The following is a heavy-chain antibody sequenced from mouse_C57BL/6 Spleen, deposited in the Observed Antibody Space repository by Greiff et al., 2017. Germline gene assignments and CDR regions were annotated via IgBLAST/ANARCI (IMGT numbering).Heavy chain of an antibody. CDR1: GYAFSSSW. CDR3: ARDYYGSSPYFDY. J-gene: IGHJ2*01. CDR2: IYPGDGDT. D-gene: IGHD1-1*01. Sequence: QVQLQQSGPELVKPGASVKISCKASGYAFSSSWMHWVKQRPGKGLEWIGRIYPGDGDTNYNGKFKGKATLTADKSSSTAYMQLSSLTSEDSAVYVFARDYYGSSPYFDYWGQGTTLTVSS. V-gene: IGHV1-82*01.